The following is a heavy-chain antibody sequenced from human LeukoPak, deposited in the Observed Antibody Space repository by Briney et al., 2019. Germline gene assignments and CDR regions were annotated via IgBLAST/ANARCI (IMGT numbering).Heavy chain of an antibody. J-gene: IGHJ3*02. CDR1: GGPINSYY. V-gene: IGHV4-59*01. CDR2: IYYSGST. Sequence: KPSETLSLTCTVSGGPINSYYWSWIRQPPGKGLEWIGYIYYSGSTNYNPSLKSRVTISVGTSKNQFSLKLSSVTAADTAVYFCAGEDTAMVRTAFDIWGQGTMVTVSS. CDR3: AGEDTAMVRTAFDI. D-gene: IGHD5-18*01.